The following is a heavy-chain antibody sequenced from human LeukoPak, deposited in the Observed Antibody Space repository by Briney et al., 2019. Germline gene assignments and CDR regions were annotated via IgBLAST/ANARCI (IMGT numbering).Heavy chain of an antibody. J-gene: IGHJ4*02. CDR1: GFTFSNYW. D-gene: IGHD3-3*01. CDR2: IKEDGSDK. Sequence: GGSLRLSCAASGFTFSNYWMSWVRQTPGKGLEGAANIKEDGSDKYYVDSLKGRFTISRDNAKNSLYLQMNSLRAEDTALYYCAKDRTRQAYWGQGTLVTVSS. CDR3: AKDRTRQAY. V-gene: IGHV3-7*03.